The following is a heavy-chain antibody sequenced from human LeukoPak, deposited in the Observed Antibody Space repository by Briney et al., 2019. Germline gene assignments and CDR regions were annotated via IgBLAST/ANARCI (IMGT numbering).Heavy chain of an antibody. J-gene: IGHJ4*02. CDR3: ARTTTSHGDY. Sequence: ASVKVSCTASGYTFIGYYIHWVRQAPGQGLEWMGWINPNSGGTNYAQKFQGRVTLTRDTSISTVYMELSGLRSDDTAVYYCARTTTSHGDYWGQGTLVTVSS. V-gene: IGHV1-2*02. CDR1: GYTFIGYY. CDR2: INPNSGGT. D-gene: IGHD1-14*01.